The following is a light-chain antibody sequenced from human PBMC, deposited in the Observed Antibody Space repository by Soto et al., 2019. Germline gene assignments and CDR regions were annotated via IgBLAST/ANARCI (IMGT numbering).Light chain of an antibody. J-gene: IGLJ1*01. CDR3: SSYTSTSTYV. CDR1: SSDVGGYNY. Sequence: QSGLTQPASVSGSPGQSITISCTGTSSDVGGYNYVSWYQQHPGKAPKLIIYDVSNRPSGVSNRFSGSKSGNTASLTISGLQAEDDTDYYCSSYTSTSTYVFGTGTKLTVL. V-gene: IGLV2-14*03. CDR2: DVS.